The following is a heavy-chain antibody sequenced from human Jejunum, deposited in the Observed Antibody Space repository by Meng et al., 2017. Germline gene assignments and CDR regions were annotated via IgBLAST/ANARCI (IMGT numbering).Heavy chain of an antibody. CDR3: AKAAAYNLDY. CDR2: IFHTGST. Sequence: QGSDPGRVTPSGTLSFTFAVSGPSVNNHNWYSWARPSPEKGLEWIGEIFHTGSTNYNPSLKSRVTISIDKSKTLLSLTLRSVTAADTDVSYCAKAAAYNLDYWGQGTLVTASS. J-gene: IGHJ4*02. V-gene: IGHV4-4*02. D-gene: IGHD5-24*01. CDR1: GPSVNNHNW.